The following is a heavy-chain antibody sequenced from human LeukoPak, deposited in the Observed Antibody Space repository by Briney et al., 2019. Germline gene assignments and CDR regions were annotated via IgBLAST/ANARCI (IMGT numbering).Heavy chain of an antibody. CDR3: AREDLGQAINDY. J-gene: IGHJ4*02. Sequence: ASVKVSCKASGGTFSSYAISWVRQAPGQGLEWMAWISAYNGNTNYAQKLQGRVTMTTDTSTSTAYMELRSLRSDDTAVYYCAREDLGQAINDYWGQGTLVTVSS. V-gene: IGHV1-18*01. CDR1: GGTFSSYA. CDR2: ISAYNGNT. D-gene: IGHD2-21*01.